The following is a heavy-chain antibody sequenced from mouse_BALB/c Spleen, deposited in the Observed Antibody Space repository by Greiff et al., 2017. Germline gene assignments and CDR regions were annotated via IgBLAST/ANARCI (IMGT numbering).Heavy chain of an antibody. D-gene: IGHD2-3*01. CDR1: GFTFSSYA. Sequence: EVHLVESGGGLVKPGGSLKLSCAASGFTFSSYAMSWVRQTPEKRLEWVASISSGGSTYYPDSVKGRFTISRDNARNILYLQMSSLRSEDTAMYYCAMDGYYVPFAYWGQGTLVTVSA. CDR3: AMDGYYVPFAY. CDR2: ISSGGST. J-gene: IGHJ3*01. V-gene: IGHV5-6-5*01.